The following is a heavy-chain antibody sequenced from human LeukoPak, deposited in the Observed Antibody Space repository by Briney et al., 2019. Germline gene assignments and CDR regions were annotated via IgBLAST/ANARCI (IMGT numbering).Heavy chain of an antibody. CDR1: GGTLSSYP. J-gene: IGHJ5*02. Sequence: ASVKVSCTASGGTLSSYPISWIRQAPGQGLELMGRIIPFVGLTNYAPRFQGRVTITADKDTTTAYMELSGLTSEDTAVYYCARPRSTESGSYNWFDPWGQGTLVTVSS. V-gene: IGHV1-69*02. CDR2: IIPFVGLT. CDR3: ARPRSTESGSYNWFDP. D-gene: IGHD1-26*01.